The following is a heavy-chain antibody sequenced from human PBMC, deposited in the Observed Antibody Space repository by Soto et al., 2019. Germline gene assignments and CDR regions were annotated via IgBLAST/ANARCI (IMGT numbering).Heavy chain of an antibody. CDR3: ARGACSSTSCYLWWFHH. Sequence: PXETRSLPCGVHGWSFTGYCLSWIRQPPGKGLEWIGEINHGGSTNYNPSLKSRVTISVDTSKNQFSLKLSSVTAADTAVYYCARGACSSTSCYLWWFHHWGQGPLVTVSS. CDR2: INHGGST. V-gene: IGHV4-34*01. D-gene: IGHD2-2*01. CDR1: GWSFTGYC. J-gene: IGHJ5*02.